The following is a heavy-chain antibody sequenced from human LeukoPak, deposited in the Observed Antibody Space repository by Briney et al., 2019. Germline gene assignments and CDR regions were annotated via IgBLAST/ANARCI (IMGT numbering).Heavy chain of an antibody. D-gene: IGHD6-19*01. J-gene: IGHJ3*02. CDR3: ASCSYSSGWCNAFDI. CDR1: GYTFTGYY. CDR2: INPNSGGT. V-gene: IGHV1-2*02. Sequence: ASVKVSCKASGYTFTGYYIHWVRQAPGQGLEWMGWINPNSGGTNYAQKFQGRVTMTRDTSISTAYMELSRLRSDDTAVYYCASCSYSSGWCNAFDIWGQGTMVTVSS.